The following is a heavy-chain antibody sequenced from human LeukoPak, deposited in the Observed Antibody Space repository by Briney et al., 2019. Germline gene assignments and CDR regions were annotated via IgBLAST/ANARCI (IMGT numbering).Heavy chain of an antibody. CDR3: ARAREYCTSTNCLYYFDQ. CDR2: ISTYNGNT. D-gene: IGHD2-2*01. J-gene: IGHJ4*02. Sequence: ASVKVSCKASGYTFTNYAVNWVRQAPGQGLEWMGWISTYNGNTNYAQKLQGRVTMTTEKSTSTAYMELRSLRSDDTAVYYCARAREYCTSTNCLYYFDQWGQGTLVTVSS. CDR1: GYTFTNYA. V-gene: IGHV1-18*01.